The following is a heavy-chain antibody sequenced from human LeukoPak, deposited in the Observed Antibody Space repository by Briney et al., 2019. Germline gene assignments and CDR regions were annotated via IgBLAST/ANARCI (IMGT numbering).Heavy chain of an antibody. CDR3: ARDPFPGEY. V-gene: IGHV1-18*01. CDR2: IGLYDDKT. D-gene: IGHD2/OR15-2a*01. CDR1: GYTFRSYG. J-gene: IGHJ4*02. Sequence: ASVKISCLTSGYTFRSYGVTWVRQAPGKGFEWIGWIGLYDDKTKYKRSLQGRITLTADSITPTVYMDLTNLTSDDSAIYYCARDPFPGEYWGQGTPVIVSS.